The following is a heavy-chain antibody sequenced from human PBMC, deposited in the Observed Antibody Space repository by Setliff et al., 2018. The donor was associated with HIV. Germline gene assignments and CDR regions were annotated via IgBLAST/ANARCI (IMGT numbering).Heavy chain of an antibody. CDR1: GFTFSNYG. Sequence: GGSLRLSCAATGFTFSNYGMHWVRQAPAKGLEWVSSISSSSGTIYYADSVKDRFTISRDNAKNSLYLQMHSLRAEDTAICYCAKMTPSYYFYMDAWGNGTTVTVSS. CDR2: ISSSSGTI. D-gene: IGHD2-15*01. CDR3: AKMTPSYYFYMDA. J-gene: IGHJ6*03. V-gene: IGHV3-48*04.